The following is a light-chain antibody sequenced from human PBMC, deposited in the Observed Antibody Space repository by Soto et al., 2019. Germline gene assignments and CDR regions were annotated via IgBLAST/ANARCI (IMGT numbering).Light chain of an antibody. CDR3: SSYTSSSTLLYL. V-gene: IGLV2-14*01. CDR2: DVS. Sequence: QSALTQPASVSGSLGQSITISCTGTSSDVGGYNYVSWYQQHPGKAPKLMIYDVSNRPSGVSNRFSGSKSGNTASLTISGLQDEDEADYYCSSYTSSSTLLYLFGTGTKLTVL. J-gene: IGLJ1*01. CDR1: SSDVGGYNY.